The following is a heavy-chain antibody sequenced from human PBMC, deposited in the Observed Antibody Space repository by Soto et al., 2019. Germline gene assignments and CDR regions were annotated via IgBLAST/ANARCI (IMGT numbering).Heavy chain of an antibody. CDR1: GFTFSSYG. V-gene: IGHV3-23*01. Sequence: EVQLLESGGGLVQPGGSLRLSCAASGFTFSSYGMSWVRQAPGKGLEWGSAISSSGGSAYYADSVKGRFTISRDNSKNTLYLQMNSLRAEDTAVYYCARGATAPSYWGQGTLVTVSS. CDR3: ARGATAPSY. J-gene: IGHJ4*02. CDR2: ISSSGGSA.